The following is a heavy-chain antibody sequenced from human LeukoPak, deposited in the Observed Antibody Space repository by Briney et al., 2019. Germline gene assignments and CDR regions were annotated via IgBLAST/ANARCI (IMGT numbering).Heavy chain of an antibody. D-gene: IGHD5-12*01. V-gene: IGHV6-1*01. CDR1: GDSVSSNSAA. CDR2: TYYRSKWYN. J-gene: IGHJ6*02. CDR3: ARHSGYSAYYYYGMDV. Sequence: SQTLSLTCAISGDSVSSNSAAWNWIRQSPSRGLEWLGRTYYRSKWYNDYAVSVKSRITINPDTSKNQFSLQLNSATPEDTAVYYCARHSGYSAYYYYGMDVWGQGTTVTVSS.